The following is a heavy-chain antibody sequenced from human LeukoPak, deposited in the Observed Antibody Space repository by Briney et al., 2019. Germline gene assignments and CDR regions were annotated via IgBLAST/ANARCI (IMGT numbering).Heavy chain of an antibody. V-gene: IGHV1-69*05. CDR2: IIPIFGTA. D-gene: IGHD4-17*01. CDR1: GGTFSSYA. J-gene: IGHJ5*02. CDR3: ARDRSNDYGDYVGWFDP. Sequence: GSTVKVSCKASGGTFSSYAISWVRQAPGQGLEWMGRIIPIFGTANYAQMFQGRVTITTDESTSTPYMELSSLRSDHTAVYYCARDRSNDYGDYVGWFDPWGQGTLVTVSS.